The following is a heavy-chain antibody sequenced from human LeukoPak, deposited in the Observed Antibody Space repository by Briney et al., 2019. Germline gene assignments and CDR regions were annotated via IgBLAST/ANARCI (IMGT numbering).Heavy chain of an antibody. CDR3: TTDRYYDNSELQFQH. D-gene: IGHD3-22*01. J-gene: IGHJ1*01. V-gene: IGHV3-15*01. Sequence: GSLRLSCAASGFTLNNAWMSWVRQAPGKGLEWLGRIKRETDGGTIDYAAPVKGRFTISRDDSRNTLYLQMDSLKIEDTAVYYCTTDRYYDNSELQFQHWGQGTLVTVSS. CDR2: IKRETDGGTI. CDR1: GFTLNNAW.